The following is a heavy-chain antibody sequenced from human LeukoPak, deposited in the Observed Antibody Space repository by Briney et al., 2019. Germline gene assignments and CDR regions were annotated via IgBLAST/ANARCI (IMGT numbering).Heavy chain of an antibody. D-gene: IGHD1/OR15-1a*01. J-gene: IGHJ5*02. CDR1: GGTFSSYA. CDR2: IIPIFGTA. CDR3: ARARLYPYNWNNNWFDP. V-gene: IGHV1-69*13. Sequence: ASVKVSCKASGGTFSSYAISWVRQAPGQGLEWMGGIIPIFGTANYAQKFQGRVTITADGSTSTAYMELSSLRSEDTAVYYCARARLYPYNWNNNWFDPWGQGTLVTVSS.